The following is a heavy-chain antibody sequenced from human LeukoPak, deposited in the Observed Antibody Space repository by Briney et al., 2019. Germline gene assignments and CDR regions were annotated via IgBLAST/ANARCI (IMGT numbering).Heavy chain of an antibody. CDR2: IYHSGST. J-gene: IGHJ3*02. Sequence: SETLSLPCAVSGYSISSGYYWGWIRQPPGKGLEWIGSIYHSGSTYYNPSLKSRVTISVDTSKNQFSLKLSSVTAADTAVYYCARHTDYSDAFDIWGQGTMVTVSS. CDR3: ARHTDYSDAFDI. D-gene: IGHD4-11*01. V-gene: IGHV4-38-2*01. CDR1: GYSISSGYY.